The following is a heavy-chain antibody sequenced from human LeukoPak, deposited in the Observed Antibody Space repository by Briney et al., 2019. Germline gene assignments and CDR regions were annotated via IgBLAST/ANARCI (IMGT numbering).Heavy chain of an antibody. Sequence: PGGSLRLSCAASGFTFSSYSMSWVRQAPGKGLEWVSVIYSGGSTYYADSVKGRFTISRDNSKNALYLQMNSLRAEDTAMYYCARDGRGTYISAGGKDAFDIWGQGTMVTVSS. CDR1: GFTFSSYS. V-gene: IGHV3-66*01. CDR3: ARDGRGTYISAGGKDAFDI. D-gene: IGHD1-26*01. J-gene: IGHJ3*02. CDR2: IYSGGST.